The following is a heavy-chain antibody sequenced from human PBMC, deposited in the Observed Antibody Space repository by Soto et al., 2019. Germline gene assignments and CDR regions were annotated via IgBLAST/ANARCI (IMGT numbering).Heavy chain of an antibody. CDR3: ARVPGVISPTN. J-gene: IGHJ4*02. CDR2: IYYSGTT. D-gene: IGHD2-21*01. Sequence: QMQLQESGTGLVKPSQTLSLTCTVSGGSINTAGFSWTWIRQYPGKGLEYIGNIYYSGTTYYNPSLKSRLTISMDTSKNQFSLEVRFVTAADTAVYYCARVPGVISPTNWGQGTLMTVSS. V-gene: IGHV4-31*03. CDR1: GGSINTAGFS.